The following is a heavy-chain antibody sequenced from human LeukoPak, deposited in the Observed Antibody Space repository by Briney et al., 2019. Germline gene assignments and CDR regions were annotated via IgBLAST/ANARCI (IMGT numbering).Heavy chain of an antibody. V-gene: IGHV3-33*01. D-gene: IGHD3-22*01. Sequence: GGSLRLSCAASGFTFSSYAMYWVRQAPGKGLEWVTNIWYDGSNKYYADSVKGRFTISRDNSKNSLYLQMNSLRAEDTAVYYCARGLFNYDNSGLNYWGQGTRVTVSS. CDR3: ARGLFNYDNSGLNY. J-gene: IGHJ4*02. CDR2: IWYDGSNK. CDR1: GFTFSSYA.